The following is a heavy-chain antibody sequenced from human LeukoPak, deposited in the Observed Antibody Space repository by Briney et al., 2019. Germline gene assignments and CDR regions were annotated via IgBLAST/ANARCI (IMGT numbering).Heavy chain of an antibody. CDR1: GGTFSNYA. D-gene: IGHD3-9*01. Sequence: WASVKVSCKASGGTFSNYAISWVRHAPGQGLEWMGGIIPIFDTADYAQKFQGRLTITADESTSTAYMELSSLRAEDTAVYYCARDLVGSHTSYSSGAWDYWGQGTLVTVSS. V-gene: IGHV1-69*13. J-gene: IGHJ4*02. CDR3: ARDLVGSHTSYSSGAWDY. CDR2: IIPIFDTA.